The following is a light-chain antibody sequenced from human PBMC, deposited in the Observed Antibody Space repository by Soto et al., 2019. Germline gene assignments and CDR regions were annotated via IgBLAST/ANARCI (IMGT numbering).Light chain of an antibody. CDR1: QGISSY. J-gene: IGKJ1*01. Sequence: AIQRTQSPSSLSASVGDRVTITCRASQGISSYLAWYQQKPGKAPKLLIYAASTLQSGVPSRFSGSGSGTDFTLTISCLQSEDFATYYCQQYYSYPWTFGQGTKVDIK. V-gene: IGKV1-8*01. CDR2: AAS. CDR3: QQYYSYPWT.